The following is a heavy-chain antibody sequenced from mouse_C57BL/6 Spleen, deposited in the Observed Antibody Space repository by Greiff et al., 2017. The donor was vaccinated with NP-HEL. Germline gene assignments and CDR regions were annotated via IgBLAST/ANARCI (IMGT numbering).Heavy chain of an antibody. J-gene: IGHJ2*01. CDR3: ARDSGGFDY. D-gene: IGHD3-2*02. V-gene: IGHV5-4*01. CDR2: ISDGGSYT. Sequence: EVNLVESGGGLVKPGGSLKLSCAASGFTFSSYAMSWVRQTPEKRLEWVATISDGGSYTYYPDNVKGRFTISRDNAKNNLYLQMSHLKSEDTAMYYCARDSGGFDYWGQGTTLTVSS. CDR1: GFTFSSYA.